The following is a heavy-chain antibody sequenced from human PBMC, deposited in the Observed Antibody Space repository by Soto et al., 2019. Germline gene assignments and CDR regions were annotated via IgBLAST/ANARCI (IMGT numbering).Heavy chain of an antibody. D-gene: IGHD6-13*01. CDR3: VRDHAVAASDY. CDR2: IKPGGTEK. Sequence: PGGSLRLSCAASGSTLSSYWMSWVRQPPGKGLEWVANIKPGGTEKYYIDSVKGRFSISRDDAKNSLYLQMNSLRAEDTAVYYCVRDHAVAASDYWGQGTLVTVPQ. V-gene: IGHV3-7*01. J-gene: IGHJ4*02. CDR1: GSTLSSYW.